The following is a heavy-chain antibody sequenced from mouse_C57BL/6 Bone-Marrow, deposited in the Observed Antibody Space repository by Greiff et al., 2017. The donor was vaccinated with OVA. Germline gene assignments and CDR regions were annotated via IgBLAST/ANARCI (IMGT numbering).Heavy chain of an antibody. D-gene: IGHD1-3*01. CDR1: GYSITSGYD. V-gene: IGHV3-1*01. Sequence: EVKLVASGPGMVKPSQSLSLTCTVTGYSITSGYDWHWIRHFPGNKLEWMGYISYSGSTNYNPSLKSRISITHDTSKNHFFLKLNSVTTEDTATYYCARGGDSGNYFDYWGQGTTLTVSS. CDR3: ARGGDSGNYFDY. J-gene: IGHJ2*01. CDR2: ISYSGST.